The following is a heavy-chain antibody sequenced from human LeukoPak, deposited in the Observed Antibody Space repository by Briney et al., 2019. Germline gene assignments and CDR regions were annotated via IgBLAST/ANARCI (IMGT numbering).Heavy chain of an antibody. CDR3: AKLVPSYSSSWYNY. J-gene: IGHJ4*02. Sequence: GGSLRLSCAASGFTFSSYAMSWVRQAPGKGREWVSAISGSGGSTYYADSVKGRFTISRDNSKNTLYLQMNSLRAEDTAVYYCAKLVPSYSSSWYNYWGQGTLVTVSS. V-gene: IGHV3-23*01. CDR1: GFTFSSYA. CDR2: ISGSGGST. D-gene: IGHD6-13*01.